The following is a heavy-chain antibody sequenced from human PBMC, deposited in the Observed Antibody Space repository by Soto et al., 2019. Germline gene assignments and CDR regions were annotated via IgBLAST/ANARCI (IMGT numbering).Heavy chain of an antibody. CDR1: GGSVSGYY. Sequence: PSETLSLTCAVYGGSVSGYYWSWIRQPPGKGLEWIGEINHSGSTNYNPSLKSRVTISVDTSKNQFSLKLSSVTAADTAVYYCARSSGGSYYVDYWGQGTLVTVSS. D-gene: IGHD2-15*01. CDR2: INHSGST. J-gene: IGHJ4*02. V-gene: IGHV4-34*01. CDR3: ARSSGGSYYVDY.